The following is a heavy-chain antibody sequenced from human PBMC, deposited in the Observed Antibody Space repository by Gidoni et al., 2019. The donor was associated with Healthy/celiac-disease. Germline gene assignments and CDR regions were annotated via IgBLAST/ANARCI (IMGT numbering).Heavy chain of an antibody. V-gene: IGHV3-23*01. CDR1: GFTFSSYA. CDR2: ISGSGGST. Sequence: EVQLLESGGGLVQPGGSLRLPCAASGFTFSSYAMSWVRQAPGKGLEWVSAISGSGGSTYYADSVKGRFTISRDNSKNTLYLQMNSLRAEDTAVYYCAKGDRRWLQLGHYFDYWGQGTLVTVSS. D-gene: IGHD5-12*01. CDR3: AKGDRRWLQLGHYFDY. J-gene: IGHJ4*02.